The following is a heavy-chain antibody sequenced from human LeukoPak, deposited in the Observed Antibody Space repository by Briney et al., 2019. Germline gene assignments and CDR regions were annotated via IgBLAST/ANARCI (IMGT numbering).Heavy chain of an antibody. V-gene: IGHV4-34*01. CDR2: INHSGST. J-gene: IGHJ4*02. D-gene: IGHD6-6*01. CDR3: ARGRNFRAARRFDY. CDR1: GGSFSGYY. Sequence: PSETLSLTCAVYGGSFSGYYWSWIRQPPGKGLEWIGEINHSGSTNYNPSLKSRVTISVDTSKNQFSLKMSSVTAADTAVYYCARGRNFRAARRFDYWGQGTLVTVSS.